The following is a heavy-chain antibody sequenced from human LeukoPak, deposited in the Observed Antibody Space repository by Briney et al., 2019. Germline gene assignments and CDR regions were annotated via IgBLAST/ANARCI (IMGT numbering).Heavy chain of an antibody. CDR3: AREGTAKSYDSGSYYIGWFDP. CDR2: MNPNSGNT. D-gene: IGHD3-10*01. Sequence: ASVKVSCKAFGYIFTNYDINWVRQATGQGLEWMGWMNPNSGNTGYAQKFQGRVAMTRNTSISTAYMELSSLRSEDTAVYYCAREGTAKSYDSGSYYIGWFDPWGQGTLVTVSS. J-gene: IGHJ5*02. V-gene: IGHV1-8*01. CDR1: GYIFTNYD.